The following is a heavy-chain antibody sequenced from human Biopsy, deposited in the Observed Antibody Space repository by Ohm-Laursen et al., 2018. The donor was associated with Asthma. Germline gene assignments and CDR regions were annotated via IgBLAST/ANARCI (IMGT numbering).Heavy chain of an antibody. CDR3: ARGPELDV. CDR1: PGSFSGFF. Sequence: GTLSLTCAVSPGSFSGFFWTWIRQPPGKGLEWIGETNERGVTNNNPSLKSRVIISIDTYWNRVSLKLTSVTAADTAVYYCARGPELDVWGQGTTVTVSS. V-gene: IGHV4-34*01. CDR2: TNERGVT. J-gene: IGHJ6*02.